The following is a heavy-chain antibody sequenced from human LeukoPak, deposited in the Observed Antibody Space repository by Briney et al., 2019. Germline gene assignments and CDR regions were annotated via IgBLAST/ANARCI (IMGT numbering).Heavy chain of an antibody. CDR3: ARHRLVVAAIDPYYYYYMDV. CDR2: IYPGDSDT. Sequence: GGALQISLQGSGCGFTSYWIGWVRRMPGKGLEGMGIIYPGDSDTRYSPSFQGQVTISADKSISTAYLQWSSLKASDTAMYYCARHRLVVAAIDPYYYYYMDVWGKGTTVTVSS. CDR1: GCGFTSYW. D-gene: IGHD2-15*01. V-gene: IGHV5-51*01. J-gene: IGHJ6*03.